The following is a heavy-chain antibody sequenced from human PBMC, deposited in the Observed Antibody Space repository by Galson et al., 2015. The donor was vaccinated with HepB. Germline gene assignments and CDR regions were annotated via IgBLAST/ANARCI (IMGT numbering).Heavy chain of an antibody. Sequence: SVKVSCKASGYTFTSYAMHWVRQAPGQRLEWMGWINAGNGNTKYSQKFQGRVTITRDTSASTAYMELSSLRSEDTAVYYCARERGRLWFGELLWGQGTLVTVSS. CDR1: GYTFTSYA. J-gene: IGHJ4*02. V-gene: IGHV1-3*01. CDR3: ARERGRLWFGELL. D-gene: IGHD3-10*01. CDR2: INAGNGNT.